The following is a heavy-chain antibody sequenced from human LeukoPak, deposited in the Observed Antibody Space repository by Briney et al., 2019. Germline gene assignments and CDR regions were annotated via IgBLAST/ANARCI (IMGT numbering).Heavy chain of an antibody. CDR1: GFTFNTFN. CDR3: ARDGSGYYDSSARGGFDY. CDR2: ITSGGDYI. J-gene: IGHJ4*02. D-gene: IGHD3-22*01. Sequence: GGSLRLSCAASGFTFNTFNMNWVRQAPGKGLEWVSSITSGGDYIYYADSVKGRFTISRDNAKNSLYLQMNSLRAEDTAVYYCARDGSGYYDSSARGGFDYWGQGTLVTVSS. V-gene: IGHV3-21*01.